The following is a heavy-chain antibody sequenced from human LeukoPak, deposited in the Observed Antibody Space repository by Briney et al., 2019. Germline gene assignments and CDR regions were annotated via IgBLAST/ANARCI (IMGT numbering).Heavy chain of an antibody. CDR2: ISSSGNTT. V-gene: IGHV3-11*04. CDR3: ARGIAAAIDY. J-gene: IGHJ4*02. Sequence: GGSLRLSCAASGFTFSDNYMSWIRQAPGKGLEWVSYISSSGNTTYYADSVKGRFTISRDNAKNSPYLQMNSLRAEDTAVYYCARGIAAAIDYWGQGTLVTVSS. CDR1: GFTFSDNY. D-gene: IGHD6-13*01.